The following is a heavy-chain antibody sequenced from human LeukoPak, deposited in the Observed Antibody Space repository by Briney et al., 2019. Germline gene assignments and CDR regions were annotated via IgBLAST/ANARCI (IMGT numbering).Heavy chain of an antibody. CDR2: ISGSGGYT. D-gene: IGHD6-19*01. V-gene: IGHV3-23*01. CDR3: AKDIDWLAFED. CDR1: KFTFSTFS. J-gene: IGHJ4*02. Sequence: GGSLRLSCAASKFTFSTFSMSWVRQAPGKGLEWVSSISGSGGYTYYADSVKGRFTISRDNSENTVYLQMNSLRVEDTAVYYCAKDIDWLAFEDWGQGTLVTVSS.